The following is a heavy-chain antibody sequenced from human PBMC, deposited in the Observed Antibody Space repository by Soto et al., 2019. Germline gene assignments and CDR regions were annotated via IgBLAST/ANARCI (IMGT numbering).Heavy chain of an antibody. V-gene: IGHV4-59*01. CDR3: ASVIAAAGGGEGY. D-gene: IGHD6-13*01. CDR1: GGSISSYD. J-gene: IGHJ4*02. CDR2: IYHSGST. Sequence: SETLSLTCTVSGGSISSYDWSWLRQPPGKGLERLRYIYHSGSTNYILSLKSRVTISVDTSKNQFSLKLSSVTAADTAVYYCASVIAAAGGGEGYWGQGTQVTVSS.